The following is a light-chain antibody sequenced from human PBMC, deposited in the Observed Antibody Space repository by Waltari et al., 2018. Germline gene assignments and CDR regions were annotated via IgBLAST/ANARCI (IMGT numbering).Light chain of an antibody. CDR2: DDS. J-gene: IGLJ2*01. V-gene: IGLV3-21*03. Sequence: SYVLTQPPSVSVAPGKTARITCGGNNIGSKSVHWYQQKPGQAPVLVIYDDSDRPSGIPGRVSGSNSGKTATLTVSRVEAGDEADYYWQVWDSSSDHHVVFGGGTKLTVL. CDR1: NIGSKS. CDR3: QVWDSSSDHHVV.